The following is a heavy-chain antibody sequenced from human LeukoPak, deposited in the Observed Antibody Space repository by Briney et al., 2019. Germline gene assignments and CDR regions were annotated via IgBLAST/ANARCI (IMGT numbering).Heavy chain of an antibody. D-gene: IGHD2-21*02. CDR2: IYYSGST. CDR1: GVSISSSSYY. V-gene: IGHV4-39*01. J-gene: IGHJ5*02. CDR3: ARHLAYCGGDCYSVWFDP. Sequence: SETLSLTCTVSGVSISSSSYYWGWIRQPPGKGLEWIGSIYYSGSTYYNPSLKSRVTISVDTSRNQFSLKLSSVTAADTAVYYCARHLAYCGGDCYSVWFDPWGQGTLVTVSS.